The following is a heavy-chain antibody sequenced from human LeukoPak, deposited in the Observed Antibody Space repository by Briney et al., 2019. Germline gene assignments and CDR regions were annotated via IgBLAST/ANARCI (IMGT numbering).Heavy chain of an antibody. D-gene: IGHD3-9*01. J-gene: IGHJ4*02. CDR3: ARGIRYFDWFPDY. V-gene: IGHV3-23*01. CDR2: ISGSGGST. CDR1: GFTFSSYA. Sequence: GGSLRLSCAASGFTFSSYAMSWVRQAPGKGLEWVSAISGSGGSTYYADAVEGRFTISRDDSKSTLYLHINNLRAEDTAVYYCARGIRYFDWFPDYWGQGTLVTVSS.